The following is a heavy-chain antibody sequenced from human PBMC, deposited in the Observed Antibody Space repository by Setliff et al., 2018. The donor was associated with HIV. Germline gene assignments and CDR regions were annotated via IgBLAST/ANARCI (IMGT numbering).Heavy chain of an antibody. V-gene: IGHV1-46*01. CDR2: INPSGGST. CDR1: GYTFTSYY. D-gene: IGHD6-19*01. Sequence: ASVKVSCKASGYTFTSYYMHWVRQAPGQGLEWMGIINPSGGSTNYAQKFQGRVTMTIDTSTSTAYLELRSLRSDDTAVYYCARVPLSGWLYFDYWGQGTLVTVSS. CDR3: ARVPLSGWLYFDY. J-gene: IGHJ4*02.